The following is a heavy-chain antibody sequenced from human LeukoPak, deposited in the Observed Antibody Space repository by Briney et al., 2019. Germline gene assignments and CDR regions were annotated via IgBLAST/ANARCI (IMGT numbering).Heavy chain of an antibody. Sequence: GGSLRLSCEAPGFTFSSYSMNWFRQAPGKGLDWVSSISSSSSYIYYADSVKGRFTISRDNAKNSLYLQMNSLRAEDTAVYYCARIAVAGRTGDYWGQGTLVTVSS. CDR1: GFTFSSYS. CDR2: ISSSSSYI. D-gene: IGHD6-19*01. J-gene: IGHJ4*02. CDR3: ARIAVAGRTGDY. V-gene: IGHV3-21*01.